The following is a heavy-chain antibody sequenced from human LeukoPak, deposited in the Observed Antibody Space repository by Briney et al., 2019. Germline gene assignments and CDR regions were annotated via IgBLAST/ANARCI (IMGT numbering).Heavy chain of an antibody. D-gene: IGHD3-3*01. CDR2: ITYNGNT. CDR1: GDSISSGPYY. V-gene: IGHV4-31*03. CDR3: ARIAYDALDSYYYGMDV. J-gene: IGHJ6*02. Sequence: PSETLSLTCTVSGDSISSGPYYWIWIRQHPGKGLEWIGYITYNGNTYYYPALNSRVTVSLDTSKTQFSLKLSSVTAADTAVYYCARIAYDALDSYYYGMDVWGQGTTVTVSS.